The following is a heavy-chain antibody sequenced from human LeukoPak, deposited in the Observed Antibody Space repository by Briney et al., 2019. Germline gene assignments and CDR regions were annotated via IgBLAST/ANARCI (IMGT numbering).Heavy chain of an antibody. Sequence: GGSLRLSCAASGFTFSSYWMSWVRQAPGKGLEWVANIKRDGSEKYYVDSVKGRFTISRDNAKNSLYLQMNSLRAEDTAVYYCARDGKIKQQLVGNWGQGTLVTVSS. D-gene: IGHD6-13*01. V-gene: IGHV3-7*03. CDR1: GFTFSSYW. J-gene: IGHJ4*02. CDR2: IKRDGSEK. CDR3: ARDGKIKQQLVGN.